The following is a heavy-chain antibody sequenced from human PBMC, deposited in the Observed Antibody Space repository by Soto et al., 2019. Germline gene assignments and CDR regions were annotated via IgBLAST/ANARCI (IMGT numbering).Heavy chain of an antibody. CDR2: IIPIFGTA. CDR3: ASPPESLGELSGNFDY. J-gene: IGHJ4*02. V-gene: IGHV1-69*01. CDR1: GGTFSSYA. D-gene: IGHD3-16*02. Sequence: QVQLVQSGAEVKKPGSSVKVSCKASGGTFSSYAISWVRQAPGQGLEWMGGIIPIFGTANYAQKFQGRVTITADESTSTPDMELSSLRSEDTAVYYCASPPESLGELSGNFDYWGQGTLVTVSS.